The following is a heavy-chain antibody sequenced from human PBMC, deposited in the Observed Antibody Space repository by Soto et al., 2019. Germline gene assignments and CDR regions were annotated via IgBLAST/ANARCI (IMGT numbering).Heavy chain of an antibody. J-gene: IGHJ4*02. D-gene: IGHD5-18*01. CDR3: ARSGYSDDYRGYQDY. CDR1: GGSFSGYY. V-gene: IGHV4-34*01. Sequence: QVQLQQWGAGLLKPSETLSLTCAVYGGSFSGYYWNWIRQPPGKGLEWIGEINHSGSTNYNPSLKRRLTISVDTSKNQFSLKLSSVTAADTAVYYCARSGYSDDYRGYQDYWGQGTLVTVSS. CDR2: INHSGST.